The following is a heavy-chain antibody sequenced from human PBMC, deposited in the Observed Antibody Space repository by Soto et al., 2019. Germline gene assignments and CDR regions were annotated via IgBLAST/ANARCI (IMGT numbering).Heavy chain of an antibody. CDR2: IYPGDSDT. J-gene: IGHJ6*02. CDR1: GYSFTSYW. D-gene: IGHD1-1*01. CDR3: AKNEEVPFRHNDYYGMDV. V-gene: IGHV5-51*01. Sequence: GESLKISCKGSGYSFTSYWIGWVRQMPGKGLEWMGIIYPGDSDTRYSPSFQGQVTISADKSISTAYLQWSSLKASDTAMYYCAKNEEVPFRHNDYYGMDVWGQGTTVNVSS.